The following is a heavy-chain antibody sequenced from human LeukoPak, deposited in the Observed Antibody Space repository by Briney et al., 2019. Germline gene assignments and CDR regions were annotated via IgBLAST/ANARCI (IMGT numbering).Heavy chain of an antibody. V-gene: IGHV4-31*03. CDR2: IYYSGST. J-gene: IGHJ5*02. Sequence: SQTLSLTCTVSGGSISSGGYYWSWIRQHPGKGLEWIGYIYYSGSTYYNPSLKSRVTISVDTSKNQFSLKLSSVTAADTAVYYCARVAFRYCSSTSCSQYNRFDPWGQGTLVTVSS. CDR1: GGSISSGGYY. CDR3: ARVAFRYCSSTSCSQYNRFDP. D-gene: IGHD2-2*01.